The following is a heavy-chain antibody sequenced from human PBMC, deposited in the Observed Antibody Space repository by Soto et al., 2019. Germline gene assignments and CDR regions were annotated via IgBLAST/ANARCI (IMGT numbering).Heavy chain of an antibody. V-gene: IGHV5-51*01. CDR1: GYSFTSYW. J-gene: IGHJ4*02. D-gene: IGHD6-13*01. Sequence: GESLKISCKGSGYSFTSYWIGWVRQMPGKGLEWMGIIYPGDSDTRYSPSFQGQVTISADKSISTAYLQWSSLKASDTAMYYCARARIAAAGEDEIFDYWGQGTLVTVSS. CDR2: IYPGDSDT. CDR3: ARARIAAAGEDEIFDY.